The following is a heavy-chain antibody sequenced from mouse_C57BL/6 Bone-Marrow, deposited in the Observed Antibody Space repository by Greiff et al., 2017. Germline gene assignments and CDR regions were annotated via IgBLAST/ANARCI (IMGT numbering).Heavy chain of an antibody. D-gene: IGHD1-1*01. J-gene: IGHJ2*01. CDR1: GFTFSSYG. Sequence: EVMLVESGGDLVKPGGSLKLSCAASGFTFSSYGMSWVRQTPDKRLEWVATISSGGSYTYYPDSVKGRFTISRDNAKNTLYLQRSSLKSEDTAMYYCARRGYGSSSLYYFDYWGQGTTLTVSS. V-gene: IGHV5-6*01. CDR3: ARRGYGSSSLYYFDY. CDR2: ISSGGSYT.